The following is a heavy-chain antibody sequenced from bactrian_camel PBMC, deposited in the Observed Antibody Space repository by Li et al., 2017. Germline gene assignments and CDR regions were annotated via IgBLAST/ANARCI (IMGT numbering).Heavy chain of an antibody. CDR3: AASYLDCGSTGDYPRNY. D-gene: IGHD1*01. CDR2: INQGGTP. Sequence: DVQLVESGGGLVQPGGSLRLACAGSGFDFASYAMSWVRQAPGMGFEWVSNINQGGTPNYAVSENGRFTISRDNAKSALYLQLNSLKSEDTAMYYCAASYLDCGSTGDYPRNYWGQGTQVTVSS. J-gene: IGHJ4*01. CDR1: GFDFASYA. V-gene: IGHV3S42*01.